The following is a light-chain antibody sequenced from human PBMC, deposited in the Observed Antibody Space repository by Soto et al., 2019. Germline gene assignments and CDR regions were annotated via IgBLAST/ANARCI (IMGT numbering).Light chain of an antibody. Sequence: VVTQSPATLSVSPGERATLSCWASETVATNLARYQQKPGQAPRLLISGASTRAAGISDRFRGSGSGTEFTLTISSLRSEDSAIYYCQQYFEWPPMTFGQGTKVEI. J-gene: IGKJ1*01. CDR1: ETVATN. CDR3: QQYFEWPPMT. CDR2: GAS. V-gene: IGKV3-15*01.